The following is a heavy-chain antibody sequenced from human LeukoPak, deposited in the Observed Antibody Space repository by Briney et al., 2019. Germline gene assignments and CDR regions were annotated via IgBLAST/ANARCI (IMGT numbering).Heavy chain of an antibody. CDR1: GFSFSDYW. D-gene: IGHD5-18*01. J-gene: IGHJ4*02. Sequence: GGSLSLSCAAYGFSFSDYWWSWVRQAPGKGLEWVANIKQDGSENYNLDSVNGRFTISRDNAKKSLFLQVSSLRGEDTAVYYCGRNRGFRYGIDFWGQGTLVTVSS. CDR2: IKQDGSEN. CDR3: GRNRGFRYGIDF. V-gene: IGHV3-7*04.